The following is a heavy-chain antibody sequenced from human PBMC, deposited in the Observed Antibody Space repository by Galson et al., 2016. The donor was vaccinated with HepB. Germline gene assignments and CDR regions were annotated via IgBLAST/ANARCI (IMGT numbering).Heavy chain of an antibody. V-gene: IGHV1-2*06. D-gene: IGHD2-21*01. CDR3: ARDFVGETPVVLPLTWFDP. Sequence: SVKVSCKASGYIFTGYYIHWLRQAPGQGLEWMGRINPNSGGTNSAQRFKGRVTMTTDTSSSTAYMDLSGLTSDDTAVYYCARDFVGETPVVLPLTWFDPWGQGTLVIVSA. CDR1: GYIFTGYY. J-gene: IGHJ5*02. CDR2: INPNSGGT.